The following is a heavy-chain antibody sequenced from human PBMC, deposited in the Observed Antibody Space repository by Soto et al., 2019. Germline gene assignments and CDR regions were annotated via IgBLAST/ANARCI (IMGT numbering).Heavy chain of an antibody. V-gene: IGHV1-18*01. CDR3: ARSETDYGDYYFDY. CDR2: ISAYNGNT. Sequence: GASVKVSCKASGYTFTSYGISWVRQAPGQGLEWMGWISAYNGNTNYAQKLQGRVTMTTDTSTSTAYMELRSLRSDDTAVYYWARSETDYGDYYFDYWGQGTLVTVSS. D-gene: IGHD4-17*01. J-gene: IGHJ4*02. CDR1: GYTFTSYG.